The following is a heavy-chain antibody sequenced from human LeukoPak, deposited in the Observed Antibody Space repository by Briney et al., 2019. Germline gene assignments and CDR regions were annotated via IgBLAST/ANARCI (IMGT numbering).Heavy chain of an antibody. D-gene: IGHD6-13*01. J-gene: IGHJ5*02. Sequence: SVKVSCKPSGGTFSSNAISWVRQAPGQGLEWMGGIIPIFGTANYAQKFQGRVTITTDESTSTAYMELSSLRSEDTAVYYCASLSRGSSRWYGKYNWFDPWGQGTLVTVSS. CDR3: ASLSRGSSRWYGKYNWFDP. CDR1: GGTFSSNA. CDR2: IIPIFGTA. V-gene: IGHV1-69*05.